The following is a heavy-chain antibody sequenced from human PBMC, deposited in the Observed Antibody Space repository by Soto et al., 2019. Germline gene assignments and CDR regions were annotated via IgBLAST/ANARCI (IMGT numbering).Heavy chain of an antibody. Sequence: EVQLVESGGGLVQPGGSLRLSCAASGFTFSNYWMIWVRQAPGKGLEWVANIKQDGSEKYYVDSVKGRFTISRDNAKNSQLLQMKGLRAEDTAVYYCAGRRFGELGDGMDVWGQGTTVTVSS. CDR3: AGRRFGELGDGMDV. CDR1: GFTFSNYW. CDR2: IKQDGSEK. V-gene: IGHV3-7*05. D-gene: IGHD3-10*01. J-gene: IGHJ6*02.